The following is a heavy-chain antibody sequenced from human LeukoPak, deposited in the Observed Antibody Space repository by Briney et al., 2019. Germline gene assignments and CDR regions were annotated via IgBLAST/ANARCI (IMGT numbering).Heavy chain of an antibody. J-gene: IGHJ5*01. V-gene: IGHV3-33*01. CDR2: IRSDGSET. CDR3: ARDSCFNPSCFDC. D-gene: IGHD1-14*01. CDR1: GFTFSHYG. Sequence: GGSLRLSCAASGFTFSHYGMHWVRQAPSKGLEWVAAIRSDGSETFYAESVRGRLTVSRDQSKNTLYLQIDSLRADDTALYFCARDSCFNPSCFDCWGQGTLVTVSS.